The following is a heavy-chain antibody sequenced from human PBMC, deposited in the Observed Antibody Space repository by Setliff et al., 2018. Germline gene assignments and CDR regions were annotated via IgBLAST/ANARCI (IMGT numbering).Heavy chain of an antibody. CDR1: GGTFSDYY. Sequence: SETLSLTCAAYGGTFSDYYWTWIRQPPGKGLEWIGEINHRGSTNYNPSLKSRATISIDTSKDQFPLKLISMSAADTAVYFCARGRNIAARLLDSWGKGALVTVSS. CDR2: INHRGST. V-gene: IGHV4-34*01. CDR3: ARGRNIAARLLDS. J-gene: IGHJ4*02. D-gene: IGHD6-6*01.